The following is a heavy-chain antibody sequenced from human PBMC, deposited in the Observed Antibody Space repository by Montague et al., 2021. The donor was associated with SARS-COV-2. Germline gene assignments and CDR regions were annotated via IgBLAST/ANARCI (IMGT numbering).Heavy chain of an antibody. D-gene: IGHD3-10*01. CDR1: GGCFSTYS. Sequence: SETLSLTCAVHGGCFSTYSWNWIRQPPGKGLEWIGEIHHGGSTNYNPSLKSRVTISADTSKNQFSLKLTSVAAADTAVYYCARLGDGVVPSPILGVGPYYSYYYMDVWGKGTTVTVSS. J-gene: IGHJ6*03. V-gene: IGHV4-34*01. CDR2: IHHGGST. CDR3: ARLGDGVVPSPILGVGPYYSYYYMDV.